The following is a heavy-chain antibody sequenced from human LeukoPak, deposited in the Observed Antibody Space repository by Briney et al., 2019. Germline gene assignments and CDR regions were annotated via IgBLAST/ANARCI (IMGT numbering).Heavy chain of an antibody. CDR2: ISYIGST. CDR3: ARRGYSYGTMYYFDY. Sequence: PSETLPLTCLGSGGTISHYHWRWIRQPPGKGLAWIGYISYIGSTNYNPSLKSRVTISADTSKNQFFLNLNSVTAADTAVYYWARRGYSYGTMYYFDYWGQGTLVTVSS. J-gene: IGHJ4*02. V-gene: IGHV4-59*08. D-gene: IGHD5-18*01. CDR1: GGTISHYH.